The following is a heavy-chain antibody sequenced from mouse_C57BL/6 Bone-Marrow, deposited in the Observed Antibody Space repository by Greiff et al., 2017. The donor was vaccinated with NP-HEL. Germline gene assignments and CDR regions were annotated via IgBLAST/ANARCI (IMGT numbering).Heavy chain of an antibody. CDR3: ARDLLEFAY. D-gene: IGHD1-1*01. CDR1: GFTFSDYG. CDR2: ISSGSSTI. V-gene: IGHV5-17*01. J-gene: IGHJ3*01. Sequence: EVKLVESGGGLVKPGGSLKLSCAASGFTFSDYGMHWVRQAPEKGLEWVAYISSGSSTIYYADTVKGRFTISRDNAKNTLFLQMTSLRSEDTAMYYCARDLLEFAYWGQGTLVTVSA.